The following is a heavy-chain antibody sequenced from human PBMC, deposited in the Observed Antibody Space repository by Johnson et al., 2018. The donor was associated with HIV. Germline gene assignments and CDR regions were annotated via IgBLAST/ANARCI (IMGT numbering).Heavy chain of an antibody. Sequence: MLLVESGGGVVRPGGSLRLSCAASGFRFDDYGMTWVRQAPGKGLEWVSRTNSDGSSTTYADSVKGRFTISRDKAKNTLYLQLNSLRAEDTAVYYCARVEPIRRAIDAFDIWGQGTMVTVSS. CDR1: GFRFDDYG. CDR3: ARVEPIRRAIDAFDI. V-gene: IGHV3-20*04. CDR2: TNSDGSST. J-gene: IGHJ3*02.